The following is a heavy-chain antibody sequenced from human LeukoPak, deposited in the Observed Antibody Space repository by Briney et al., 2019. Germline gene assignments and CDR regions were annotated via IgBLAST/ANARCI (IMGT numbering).Heavy chain of an antibody. Sequence: SETLSLTCTVSGGSISSSSYYWGWTRQPPGKGLEWIGSIYYSGSTYYNPSLKSRVTISVDTSKNQFSLKLSSVTAADTAVYYCARVKYRSSWYEGDWFDPWGQGTLVTVSS. CDR3: ARVKYRSSWYEGDWFDP. D-gene: IGHD6-13*01. CDR2: IYYSGST. J-gene: IGHJ5*02. V-gene: IGHV4-39*07. CDR1: GGSISSSSYY.